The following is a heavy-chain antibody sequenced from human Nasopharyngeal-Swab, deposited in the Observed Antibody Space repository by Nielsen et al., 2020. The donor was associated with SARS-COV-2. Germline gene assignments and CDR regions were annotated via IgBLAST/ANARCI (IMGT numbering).Heavy chain of an antibody. CDR2: ISADSGHT. J-gene: IGHJ4*02. D-gene: IGHD3-10*01. Sequence: WVRQAPGQGLEWMGWISADSGHTTYARKLQGRVTLTKVTPTSTAYMDLRDLRSDDTAVYYCARGYGAAFDYWGQGTLVTVSS. CDR3: ARGYGAAFDY. V-gene: IGHV1-18*01.